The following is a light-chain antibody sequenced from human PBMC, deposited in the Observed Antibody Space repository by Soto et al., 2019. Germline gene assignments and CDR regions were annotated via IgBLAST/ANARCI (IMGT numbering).Light chain of an antibody. CDR3: SSYAGSNTWV. J-gene: IGLJ3*02. CDR2: EVS. Sequence: QSALTQSPSASGSPGQSVTISCTGTSSDVGNYKYVSWYQQHPGKAPKLMIYEVSKRPSGVPDRFSGSKSGNTASLTVSGLQAEDEADYYCSSYAGSNTWVFCGGTKLTVL. V-gene: IGLV2-8*01. CDR1: SSDVGNYKY.